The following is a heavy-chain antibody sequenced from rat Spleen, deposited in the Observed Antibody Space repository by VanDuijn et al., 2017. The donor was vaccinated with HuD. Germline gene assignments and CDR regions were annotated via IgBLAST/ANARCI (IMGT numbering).Heavy chain of an antibody. D-gene: IGHD1-9*01. Sequence: EVQLVESGGGLVQPGRSLKLSCAASGFTFSDHAMAWVRQAPKKGLDWVATISYDGSSNYYRDSVKGRFTISRDNAKSTLYLQMDSLRSEDTATYYCARAGGYYGYILFDYWGQGVMVTVSS. J-gene: IGHJ2*01. CDR3: ARAGGYYGYILFDY. CDR1: GFTFSDHA. V-gene: IGHV5-17*01. CDR2: ISYDGSSN.